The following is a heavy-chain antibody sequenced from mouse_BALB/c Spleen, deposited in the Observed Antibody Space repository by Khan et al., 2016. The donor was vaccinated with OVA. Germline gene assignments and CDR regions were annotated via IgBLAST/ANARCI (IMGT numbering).Heavy chain of an antibody. CDR3: ARGGFGSPFAY. J-gene: IGHJ3*01. D-gene: IGHD1-1*01. CDR1: GYAFTDYN. V-gene: IGHV1-18*01. Sequence: VQLQQSGPELVKPGASVKIPCKASGYAFTDYNMDWVKQSHGKSLEWIGDITPNNGGTIYNQNFKGKAKLTVDKSSNTAYMELRSLTSEDTAVYYCARGGFGSPFAYWGQGTLVTVS. CDR2: ITPNNGGT.